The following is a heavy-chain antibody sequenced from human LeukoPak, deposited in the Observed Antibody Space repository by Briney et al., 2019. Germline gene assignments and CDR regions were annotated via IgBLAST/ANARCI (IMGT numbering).Heavy chain of an antibody. D-gene: IGHD2-2*01. V-gene: IGHV3-30*18. CDR3: AKGDLGYCRSTSCPDAFDI. J-gene: IGHJ3*02. CDR2: ISFDGSNK. Sequence: GRSLRLSCAASGFTFSSYGIHWVRQAPSKGLEWVAVISFDGSNKYYADSVKGRFTISRDNSKNTLYLQMNSLRAEDTAVYYCAKGDLGYCRSTSCPDAFDIWGQGTMVTVSS. CDR1: GFTFSSYG.